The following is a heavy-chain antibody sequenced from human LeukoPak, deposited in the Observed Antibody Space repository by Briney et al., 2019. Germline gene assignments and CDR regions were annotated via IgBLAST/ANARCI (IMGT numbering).Heavy chain of an antibody. CDR2: INPNSGGT. J-gene: IGHJ4*02. CDR1: GYTFTSYG. V-gene: IGHV1-2*02. CDR3: ARGYYYDSSGYFDLDY. Sequence: ASVKVSCKASGYTFTSYGISWVRQAPGQGLEWMGWINPNSGGTNYAQKFQGRVTMTRDTSISTAYMELSSLRSDDTAVYYCARGYYYDSSGYFDLDYWGQGTLVTVSS. D-gene: IGHD3-22*01.